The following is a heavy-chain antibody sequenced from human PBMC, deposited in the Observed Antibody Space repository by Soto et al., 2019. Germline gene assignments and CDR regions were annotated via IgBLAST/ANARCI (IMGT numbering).Heavy chain of an antibody. Sequence: GESLKISCKASGYKFTSDWIGWVRQMPGKGLEWMGIIYPGDSDTRYSPSFQGQVTISADKSISTAYLQWSSLKASDTAMYYCARPVKYGHLYYFDYWGQGTLVIVSS. CDR3: ARPVKYGHLYYFDY. D-gene: IGHD4-17*01. CDR1: GYKFTSDW. CDR2: IYPGDSDT. V-gene: IGHV5-51*01. J-gene: IGHJ4*02.